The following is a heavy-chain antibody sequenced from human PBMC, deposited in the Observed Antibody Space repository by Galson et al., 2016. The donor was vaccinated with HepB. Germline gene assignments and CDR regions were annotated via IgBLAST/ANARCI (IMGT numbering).Heavy chain of an antibody. CDR1: GGSITTTDW. V-gene: IGHV4-4*02. D-gene: IGHD2-8*02. J-gene: IGHJ3*02. CDR2: VYHDGNT. Sequence: SETLSLTCAVSGGSITTTDWWSWVRQPPGKGLEWIGEVYHDGNTFYNPSVGSRVTIPIDKSKNEFYLNLRSVTAADTAVYYCARDCTGGTCKSGDYDTFDIRGQGTVVTVSS. CDR3: ARDCTGGTCKSGDYDTFDI.